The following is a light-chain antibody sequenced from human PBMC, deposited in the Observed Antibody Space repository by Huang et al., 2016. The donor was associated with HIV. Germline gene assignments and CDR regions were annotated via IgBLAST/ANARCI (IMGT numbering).Light chain of an antibody. CDR2: DAS. Sequence: EIMLTQSPATLSLSPGKRATLSCRASQRVGTYLAWYQQKPGQAPRLLISDASFRATGIPVRFSGSGSETNFTLTISRLEPEDFAVYYCQDRYNWPRFTFGPGTKVDIK. J-gene: IGKJ3*01. V-gene: IGKV3-11*01. CDR1: QRVGTY. CDR3: QDRYNWPRFT.